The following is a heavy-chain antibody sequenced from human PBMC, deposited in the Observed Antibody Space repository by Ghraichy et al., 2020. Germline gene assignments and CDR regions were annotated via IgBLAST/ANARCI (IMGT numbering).Heavy chain of an antibody. D-gene: IGHD4-17*01. CDR2: IYYSGNT. J-gene: IGHJ4*02. V-gene: IGHV4-39*07. CDR1: GASISSGSYY. CDR3: ASQDYGDYGLYFDY. Sequence: SETLSLTCTVSGASISSGSYYWGWIRQPPGKGLEWIGSIYYSGNTYYTPSLKSRVTILVDTSKNQFSLKLNSVTAADTAVYYCASQDYGDYGLYFDYWGQGTLVTISS.